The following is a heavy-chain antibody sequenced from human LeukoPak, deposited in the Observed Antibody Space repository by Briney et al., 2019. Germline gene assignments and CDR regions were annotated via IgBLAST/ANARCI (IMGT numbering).Heavy chain of an antibody. Sequence: ASVKVSCKASGYTFTSYDINWVRQATGQGLEWMGWMNPNSGNTGYAQKFQGRVTITRNTSISTAYMELSSLRSEDTAVYYCARELRAIFGDWYFDLWGRGTLVTVSS. CDR1: GYTFTSYD. V-gene: IGHV1-8*03. J-gene: IGHJ2*01. CDR2: MNPNSGNT. CDR3: ARELRAIFGDWYFDL. D-gene: IGHD3-3*01.